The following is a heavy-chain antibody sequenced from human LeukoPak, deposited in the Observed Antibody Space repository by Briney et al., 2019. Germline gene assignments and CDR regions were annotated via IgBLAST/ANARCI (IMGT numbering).Heavy chain of an antibody. D-gene: IGHD2-2*01. V-gene: IGHV3-21*01. CDR1: GFSFSSYT. CDR2: ISSGGSNV. CDR3: AVCSSTSCPDY. Sequence: GGSLRLSCAASGFSFSSYTMHWVRQAPGEGLEWVSSISSGGSNVFYGDSLKGRFTISRDNAKNSLHLQMNGLRVEDTAIYFCAVCSSTSCPDYWGQGTLVTVSS. J-gene: IGHJ4*02.